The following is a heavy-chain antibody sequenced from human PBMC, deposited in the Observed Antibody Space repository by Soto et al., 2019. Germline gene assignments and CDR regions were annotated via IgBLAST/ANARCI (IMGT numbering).Heavy chain of an antibody. CDR1: GGSISSGDYY. D-gene: IGHD3-9*01. CDR2: IYYSGST. V-gene: IGHV4-30-4*01. Sequence: QVQLQESGPGLVKPSQTLSLTCTVSGGSISSGDYYWSWIRQPPGKGLEWIGYIYYSGSTYYNPSLKSRVTISVDTSKNQFSLKLSSVTAADTAVYYCARRYYDILTATSTWFDPWGQGTLVTVSS. J-gene: IGHJ5*02. CDR3: ARRYYDILTATSTWFDP.